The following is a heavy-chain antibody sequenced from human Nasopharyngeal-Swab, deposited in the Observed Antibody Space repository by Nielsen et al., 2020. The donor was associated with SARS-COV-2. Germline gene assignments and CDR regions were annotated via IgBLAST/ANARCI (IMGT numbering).Heavy chain of an antibody. D-gene: IGHD4-17*01. J-gene: IGHJ5*01. Sequence: GESLKISCQGSGYTFATDWIGWVRQMPGKGLEWMGIVYHDDSDTRYNTFFRGQVSMSADNSINTAYLHLSSLKPSDTAIYFCARHAGDYIGHLHFDSWGQGTLLTVSS. CDR2: VYHDDSDT. V-gene: IGHV5-51*01. CDR3: ARHAGDYIGHLHFDS. CDR1: GYTFATDW.